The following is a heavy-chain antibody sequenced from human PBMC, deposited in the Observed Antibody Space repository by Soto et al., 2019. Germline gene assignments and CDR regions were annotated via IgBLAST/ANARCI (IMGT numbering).Heavy chain of an antibody. J-gene: IGHJ1*01. Sequence: ASGKVACAASGYTFNSYVVSVLRQAPGQGLERMGWISAYNGTTNSAQKLQGRVTMTTDTSTSTAHMELRSLRSDDTAVYYCARAIAAAGTIPWGQGTLVPV. D-gene: IGHD6-13*01. CDR2: ISAYNGTT. CDR3: ARAIAAAGTIP. CDR1: GYTFNSYV. V-gene: IGHV1-18*04.